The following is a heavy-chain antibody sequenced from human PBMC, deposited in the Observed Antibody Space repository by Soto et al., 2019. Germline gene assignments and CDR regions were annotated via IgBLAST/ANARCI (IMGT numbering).Heavy chain of an antibody. Sequence: GGSLRLSCAASGFTFSSYAMHWVRQAPGKGLEYVSAISSNGGSTYYANSVKGRFTISRDNSKNTLYLQMGSLRAEDMAVYYCARDGRWNAFDIWGQGTMVTVSS. CDR1: GFTFSSYA. J-gene: IGHJ3*02. CDR2: ISSNGGST. V-gene: IGHV3-64*01. D-gene: IGHD1-26*01. CDR3: ARDGRWNAFDI.